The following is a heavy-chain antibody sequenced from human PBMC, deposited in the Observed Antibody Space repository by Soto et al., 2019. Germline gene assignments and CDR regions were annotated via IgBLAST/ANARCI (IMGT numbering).Heavy chain of an antibody. J-gene: IGHJ6*02. CDR3: SAADFYYYGMDV. CDR2: ISAYNAKT. V-gene: IGHV1-18*01. CDR1: GDTFTRCG. Sequence: QVQLVQSGAEVKRPGASVKVSCKASGDTFTRCGISWVRQAPGQGLEWMGWISAYNAKTDYAQKFQGRVTLTTDTSTSTAYMGLRSLRSDDTAVYYCSAADFYYYGMDVWGPGTTVTVSS.